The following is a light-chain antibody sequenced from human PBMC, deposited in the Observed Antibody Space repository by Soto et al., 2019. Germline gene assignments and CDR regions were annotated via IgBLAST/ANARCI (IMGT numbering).Light chain of an antibody. CDR1: QNVSSN. CDR2: DAS. V-gene: IGKV3-11*01. J-gene: IGKJ5*01. CDR3: QQRSNWPIT. Sequence: EILMTQSPASLSVAPGERATLSCRASQNVSSNLAWYQQKPGQTPRLLIYDASNRATGIPARFSGSGSGTDFTLTISSLEPEDFAVYYCQQRSNWPITFGQGTRLEIK.